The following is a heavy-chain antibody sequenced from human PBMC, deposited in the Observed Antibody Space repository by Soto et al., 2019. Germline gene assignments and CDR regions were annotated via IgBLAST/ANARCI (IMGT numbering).Heavy chain of an antibody. J-gene: IGHJ6*02. Sequence: GGSLRLSCAASGFTFSSYAMSWVRQAPGKGLEWVSAISGSGGSTYYADSVKGRFTISRENSKNTLYLQMNSLRAEDTAVYYCAKLGKKTPDYGDYGMDVWGQGTTVTVSS. V-gene: IGHV3-23*01. D-gene: IGHD4-17*01. CDR1: GFTFSSYA. CDR2: ISGSGGST. CDR3: AKLGKKTPDYGDYGMDV.